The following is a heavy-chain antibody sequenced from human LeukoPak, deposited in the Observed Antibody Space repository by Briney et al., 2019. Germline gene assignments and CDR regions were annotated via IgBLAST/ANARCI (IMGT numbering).Heavy chain of an antibody. D-gene: IGHD5-24*01. J-gene: IGHJ4*02. Sequence: SVTVSCKASGGTFSSYAISWVRQSPGQGLEWMGRIIPILGIANYAQKFQGRVTITADKSTSTAYMELSSLRSEDTAVYYCARVDSRDGYKANYWGQGTLVTVSS. CDR3: ARVDSRDGYKANY. V-gene: IGHV1-69*04. CDR1: GGTFSSYA. CDR2: IIPILGIA.